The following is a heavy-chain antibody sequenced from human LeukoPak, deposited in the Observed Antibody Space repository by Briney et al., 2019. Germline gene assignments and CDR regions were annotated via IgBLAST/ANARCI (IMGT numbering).Heavy chain of an antibody. V-gene: IGHV4-39*02. J-gene: IGHJ4*02. CDR2: IYYSGST. D-gene: IGHD3-22*01. CDR1: GGSINRSRHY. CDR3: AREYYYDSSGYLY. Sequence: SETLSLTCTVSGGSINRSRHYWGWIRQPPGKGLEWIGSIYYSGSTHYNPSLKSRVTISMDASKNQISLKVTSVTAADTAVYYCAREYYYDSSGYLYWGQGTLVTVSS.